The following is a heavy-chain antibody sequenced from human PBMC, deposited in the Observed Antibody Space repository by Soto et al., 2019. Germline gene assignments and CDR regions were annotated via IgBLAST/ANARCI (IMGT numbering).Heavy chain of an antibody. CDR1: GYTFTSYG. Sequence: GASVKVSCKASGYTFTSYGISWVRQAPGQGLEWMGWISAYNGNTNYAQKLQGRVTMTTDTSASTAYMELRSLRSDDTAVYYCARETYHDFWSGYFRGSPHPWFDPWGQGTLVTVSS. CDR2: ISAYNGNT. CDR3: ARETYHDFWSGYFRGSPHPWFDP. V-gene: IGHV1-18*04. J-gene: IGHJ5*02. D-gene: IGHD3-3*01.